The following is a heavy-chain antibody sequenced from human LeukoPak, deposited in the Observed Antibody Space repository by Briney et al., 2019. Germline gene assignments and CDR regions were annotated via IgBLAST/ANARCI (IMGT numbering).Heavy chain of an antibody. CDR2: IYPGDSDT. Sequence: GESLKISCKGSGYSFTSYWIGWARQMPGKGLEWMGIIYPGDSDTRYSPSFQGQVTISADKSISTAYLQWSSLKASDTAMYYCARQSSIAVADDAFDIWGQGTMVTVSS. J-gene: IGHJ3*02. CDR1: GYSFTSYW. CDR3: ARQSSIAVADDAFDI. V-gene: IGHV5-51*01. D-gene: IGHD6-19*01.